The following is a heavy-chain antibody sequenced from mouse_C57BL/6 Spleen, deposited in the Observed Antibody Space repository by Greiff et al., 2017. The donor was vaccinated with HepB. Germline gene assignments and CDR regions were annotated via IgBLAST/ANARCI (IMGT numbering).Heavy chain of an antibody. CDR2: INPSSGYT. Sequence: VKLVESGAELARPGASVKMSCKASGYTFTSYTMHWVKQRPGQGLEWIGYINPSSGYTKYNQKFKDKATLTADKSSSTAYMQLSSLTSEDSAVYYCARGGLLFAYWGQGTLVTVSA. V-gene: IGHV1-4*01. CDR3: ARGGLLFAY. D-gene: IGHD1-1*01. J-gene: IGHJ3*01. CDR1: GYTFTSYT.